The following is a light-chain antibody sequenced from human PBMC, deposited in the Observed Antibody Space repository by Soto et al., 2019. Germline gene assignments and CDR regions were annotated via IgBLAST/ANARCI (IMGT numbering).Light chain of an antibody. CDR3: CSYAGSSTLV. V-gene: IGLV2-23*02. CDR2: EVN. CDR1: SSDVGTYNL. Sequence: QSVLTQPASVSESPGQSITISCIGTSSDVGTYNLVSWYQHHPGKAPKLMIYEVNNRPSGVSNRFSGSKSGNTASLTISGLQAEEEADYYCCSYAGSSTLVFGGGTKVTVL. J-gene: IGLJ3*02.